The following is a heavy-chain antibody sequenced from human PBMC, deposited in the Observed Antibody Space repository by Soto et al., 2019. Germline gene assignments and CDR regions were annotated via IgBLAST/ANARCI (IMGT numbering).Heavy chain of an antibody. J-gene: IGHJ4*02. D-gene: IGHD3-22*01. CDR2: ISYDGSNK. CDR1: GFTFSSYG. CDR3: AKGPVNEDFGYYDSSDYWGPLDY. Sequence: QVQLVESGGGVVQPGRSLRLSCAASGFTFSSYGMHWVRQAPGKGLEWVAVISYDGSNKYYADSVKGRFTISRDNSKNTLYLQMNSLRAEDTAVYYCAKGPVNEDFGYYDSSDYWGPLDYWGQGTLVTVSS. V-gene: IGHV3-30*18.